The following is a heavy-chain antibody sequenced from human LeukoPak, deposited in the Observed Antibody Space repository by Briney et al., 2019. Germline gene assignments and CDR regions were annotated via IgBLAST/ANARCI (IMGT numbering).Heavy chain of an antibody. D-gene: IGHD6-13*01. Sequence: GGSLSLSCAASGFPFSGYAMLWVRQAPGKGREWVSDIPYSGSDTYYADPVKGRFTISRNNSKNTLYLQMNSLRTEDTAVYYCAKAASTNWSFDYWGQGTLVAVSS. J-gene: IGHJ4*02. CDR3: AKAASTNWSFDY. CDR2: IPYSGSDT. CDR1: GFPFSGYA. V-gene: IGHV3-23*01.